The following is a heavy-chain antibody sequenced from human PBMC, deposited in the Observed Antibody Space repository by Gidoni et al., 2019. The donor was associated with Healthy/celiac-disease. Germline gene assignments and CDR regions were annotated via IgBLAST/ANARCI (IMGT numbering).Heavy chain of an antibody. CDR3: AREVGAYDSWSGYQDC. J-gene: IGHJ4*02. CDR2: ISSSSSYI. V-gene: IGHV3-21*01. Sequence: EVQLVESGGGLVTPGGSLRLSCAASGFTFSTYSMNLVRQAPGKVLEWVSSISSSSSYIYYADSVKGRFTISRDNAKNSLYLQMNSLRAEDTAVYYCAREVGAYDSWSGYQDCWGQGTLVTVSS. CDR1: GFTFSTYS. D-gene: IGHD3-3*01.